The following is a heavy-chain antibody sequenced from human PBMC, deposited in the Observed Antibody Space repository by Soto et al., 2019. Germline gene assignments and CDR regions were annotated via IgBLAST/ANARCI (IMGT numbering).Heavy chain of an antibody. J-gene: IGHJ6*02. Sequence: PGGSLXLSCAASGFNFSSYGMHWVRRAPGKGLEWVAVISYDGSNKYYADSVKGRFTISRDNSKNTLYLQMNSLRAEDTAVYYCAKVINIYYYGSGSYPFTYKYWPTYYSGMDVWGQGTTVTVSS. D-gene: IGHD3-10*01. CDR2: ISYDGSNK. V-gene: IGHV3-30*18. CDR3: AKVINIYYYGSGSYPFTYKYWPTYYSGMDV. CDR1: GFNFSSYG.